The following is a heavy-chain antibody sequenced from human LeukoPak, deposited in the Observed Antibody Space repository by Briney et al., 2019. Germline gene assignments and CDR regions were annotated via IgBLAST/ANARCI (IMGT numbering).Heavy chain of an antibody. CDR1: GYTFTGYY. Sequence: ASVKVSCKASGYTFTGYYMHWVRQAPGQGLEWMGWINPNSGGTNYAQKFQGRVTMTRDTSISTAYMELSRLRSDDTAVYYCARGGITIFGVAEFEAESPPDPWGQGTLVTVSS. V-gene: IGHV1-2*02. D-gene: IGHD3-3*01. CDR3: ARGGITIFGVAEFEAESPPDP. J-gene: IGHJ5*02. CDR2: INPNSGGT.